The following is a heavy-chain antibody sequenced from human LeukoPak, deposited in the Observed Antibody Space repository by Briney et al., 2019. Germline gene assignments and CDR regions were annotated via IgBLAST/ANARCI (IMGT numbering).Heavy chain of an antibody. J-gene: IGHJ5*02. V-gene: IGHV3-23*01. CDR2: ISNSGSST. CDR3: AKIGHYDFWSGYSS. Sequence: QPGGSLRLSCAASGFTFSTYAMSWVRQAPGKGLEWVSAISNSGSSTYYADYVKGRFTISRDSSKNTVYLQMNSLRADDTAVYYCAKIGHYDFWSGYSSWGQGTLVAVSS. CDR1: GFTFSTYA. D-gene: IGHD3-3*01.